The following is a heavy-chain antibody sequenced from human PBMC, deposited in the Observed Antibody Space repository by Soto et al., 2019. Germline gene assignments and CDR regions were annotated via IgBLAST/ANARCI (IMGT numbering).Heavy chain of an antibody. Sequence: SETLSLTCAVSGVSISSSNWWSWVRQPPGKGLEWIGEIYHSGSTNYNPSLKSRVTISVDKSKNQFSLKLSSVTAADTAVYFCARHSAADGGEHCYQHWCQGTLVTVPS. CDR2: IYHSGST. D-gene: IGHD6-13*01. CDR1: GVSISSSNW. CDR3: ARHSAADGGEHCYQH. J-gene: IGHJ1*01. V-gene: IGHV4-4*02.